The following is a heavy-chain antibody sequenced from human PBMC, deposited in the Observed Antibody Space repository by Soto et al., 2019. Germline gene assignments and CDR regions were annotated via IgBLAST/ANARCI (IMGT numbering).Heavy chain of an antibody. V-gene: IGHV4-59*01. CDR2: IYYSGST. J-gene: IGHJ6*02. D-gene: IGHD6-13*01. CDR3: ARTKAARAHYYYGMDV. CDR1: GGSISGYY. Sequence: SETLSLTSTVSGGSISGYYWSWIRQPPGKGLEWIGYIYYSGSTNYNPSLKSRVTISVDTSKNQFSLKLSSVTAADTAVYYCARTKAARAHYYYGMDVWGQGTTVTVSS.